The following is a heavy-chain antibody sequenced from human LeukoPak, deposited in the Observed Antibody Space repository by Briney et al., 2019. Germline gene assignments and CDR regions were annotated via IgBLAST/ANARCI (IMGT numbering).Heavy chain of an antibody. CDR2: IYYSGYT. J-gene: IGHJ5*02. CDR3: ARGRGEAAPINWFDP. D-gene: IGHD6-6*01. V-gene: IGHV4-59*13. Sequence: PSETLSLTCTASGGSISSYYWSWIRQPPGKGLEWIGYIYYSGYTNYNPSLKSRVTISVDTSKNQFSLKLSSVTAADTAVYYCARGRGEAAPINWFDPWGQGTLVTVSS. CDR1: GGSISSYY.